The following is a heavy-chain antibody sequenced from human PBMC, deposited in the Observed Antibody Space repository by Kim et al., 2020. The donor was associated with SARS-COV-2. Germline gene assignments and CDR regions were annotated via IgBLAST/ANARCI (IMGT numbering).Heavy chain of an antibody. V-gene: IGHV3-30*18. CDR3: AKEGNYDILTGYFYYFDY. D-gene: IGHD3-9*01. CDR2: ISYDGSNK. J-gene: IGHJ4*02. CDR1: GFTFSSYG. Sequence: GESLKISCAASGFTFSSYGMHWVRQAPGKGLEWVAVISYDGSNKYYADSVKGRFTISRDNSKNTLYLQMNSLRAEDTAVYYCAKEGNYDILTGYFYYFDYWGQGTLVTVSS.